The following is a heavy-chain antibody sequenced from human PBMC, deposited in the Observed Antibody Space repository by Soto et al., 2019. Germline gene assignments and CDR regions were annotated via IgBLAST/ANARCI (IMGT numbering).Heavy chain of an antibody. J-gene: IGHJ4*02. V-gene: IGHV3-53*01. D-gene: IGHD3-22*01. CDR3: ARAGIYYDSSGYYWAPFDY. Sequence: PGGSLRLSCAASGFTVSSNYMSWVRQAPGKGLEWVSVIYSGGSTYYADSVKGRFTISRDNSKNTLYLQMNSLRAEDTAVHYCARAGIYYDSSGYYWAPFDYWGQGTLVTVSS. CDR2: IYSGGST. CDR1: GFTVSSNY.